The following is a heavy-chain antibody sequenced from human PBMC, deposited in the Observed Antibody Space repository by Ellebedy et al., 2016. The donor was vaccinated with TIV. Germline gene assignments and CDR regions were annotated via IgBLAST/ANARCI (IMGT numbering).Heavy chain of an antibody. CDR2: ISGSGGMM. CDR1: GFIFSSYY. V-gene: IGHV3-48*03. Sequence: GESLKISCVASGFIFSSYYMTWVRQAPGKGLEWISYISGSGGMMDHADSVKGRFTISRDHANNSLYLQLSSLRAEDTAVYYCARRSRGPSYYFDYWGQGALVTVSS. D-gene: IGHD3-10*01. CDR3: ARRSRGPSYYFDY. J-gene: IGHJ4*02.